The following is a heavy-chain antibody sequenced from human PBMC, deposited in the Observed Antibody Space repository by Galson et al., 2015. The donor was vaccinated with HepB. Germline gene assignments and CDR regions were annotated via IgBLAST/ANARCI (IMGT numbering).Heavy chain of an antibody. CDR2: IYWDDDK. CDR3: AHSRGWVNPFDY. V-gene: IGHV2-5*02. J-gene: IGHJ4*02. Sequence: PALVKPTQTLTLTCTFSGFSLSTSGLGVGWIRQPPGKALEWLALIYWDDDKRYSPSLKSRLTITKDTSKNQVVLTMTNMDPVDTATYYCAHSRGWVNPFDYWGQGTLVAVSS. D-gene: IGHD1-14*01. CDR1: GFSLSTSGLG.